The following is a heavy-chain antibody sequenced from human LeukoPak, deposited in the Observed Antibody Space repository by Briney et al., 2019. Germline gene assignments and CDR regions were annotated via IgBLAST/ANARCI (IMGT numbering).Heavy chain of an antibody. CDR2: ISGSGDST. J-gene: IGHJ4*02. D-gene: IGHD5-24*01. CDR1: GFTFSSYA. V-gene: IGHV3-23*01. Sequence: GGSLRLSCAASGFTFSSYAMSWVRQAPGKGLEWVSTISGSGDSTYCADSVKGRFTISRDNSKNTLYLQMNSLRAEDTAVYYCAKARMATIGSVDYWGQGTLVTVSS. CDR3: AKARMATIGSVDY.